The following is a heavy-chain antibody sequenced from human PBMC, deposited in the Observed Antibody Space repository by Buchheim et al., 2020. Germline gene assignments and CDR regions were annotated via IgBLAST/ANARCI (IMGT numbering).Heavy chain of an antibody. V-gene: IGHV4-31*03. CDR3: ARTRYGDYQKTMWSDP. J-gene: IGHJ5*02. CDR1: GGSISSGGYW. Sequence: QVQLQESGPGLVKPSQTLSLTCTVSGGSISSGGYWWSWIRQHPGKGLEWIGYIYYSGSTYYNPSLKSRVTISVDTSKNQFSLKLSSVTAADTAVYYCARTRYGDYQKTMWSDPWGQGTL. CDR2: IYYSGST. D-gene: IGHD4-17*01.